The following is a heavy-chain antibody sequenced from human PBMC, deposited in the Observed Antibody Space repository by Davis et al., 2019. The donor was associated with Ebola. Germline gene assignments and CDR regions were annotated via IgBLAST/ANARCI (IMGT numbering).Heavy chain of an antibody. J-gene: IGHJ4*02. V-gene: IGHV3-23*01. CDR1: AFTFATSA. CDR2: ISGSGGTT. D-gene: IGHD2-15*01. Sequence: PGGSLRLSCAASAFTFATSAMSWVRQAPGKGLEWVSTISGSGGTTYYADSVKGRFTISRDNSKNTLYLEMTSLRAEDTAIYHCVKGLSLAFDYWGQGTLVTVSS. CDR3: VKGLSLAFDY.